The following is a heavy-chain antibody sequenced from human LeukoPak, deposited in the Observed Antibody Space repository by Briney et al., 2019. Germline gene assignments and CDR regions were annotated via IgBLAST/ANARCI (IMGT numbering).Heavy chain of an antibody. J-gene: IGHJ5*02. CDR1: GYTFTGYY. Sequence: GASVKVSCKASGYTFTGYYMHWVRQAPGQGLEWMGWINPNSGGTNYAQKFQGRVTMTRDTSISTAYMELSRLRSDDTAVYYCARDAVGGSGSVFDWFDPWGQGTLVTVSS. V-gene: IGHV1-2*02. CDR3: ARDAVGGSGSVFDWFDP. CDR2: INPNSGGT. D-gene: IGHD3-10*01.